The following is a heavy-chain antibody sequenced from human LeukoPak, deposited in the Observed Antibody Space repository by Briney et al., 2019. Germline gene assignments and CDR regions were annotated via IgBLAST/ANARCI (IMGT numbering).Heavy chain of an antibody. CDR1: GGSISSSSYY. CDR3: ARDLIQFDAGMDV. J-gene: IGHJ6*02. V-gene: IGHV4-39*07. CDR2: IYYSGST. Sequence: SETLSLTCTISGGSISSSSYYWGWIRQPPGKGLEWIGSIYYSGSTYYNPSLKSRVTISVDTSKNQFSLKLSSVTAADTAVYYCARDLIQFDAGMDVWGQGTMVTVSS. D-gene: IGHD4-11*01.